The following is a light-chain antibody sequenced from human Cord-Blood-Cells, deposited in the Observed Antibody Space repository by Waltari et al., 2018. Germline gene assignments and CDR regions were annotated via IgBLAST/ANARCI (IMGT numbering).Light chain of an antibody. V-gene: IGLV2-14*03. CDR1: SSDVAGYNY. J-gene: IGLJ3*02. CDR2: DVS. Sequence: QSALTQPASVSGSPGQSITISCTGTSSDVAGYNYVSWYQQHPGKAPKLMIYDVSNRPSWVSNRFSGSKSGNTASLTISGLQAEGEADYYCSSYTSSSTLVFGGGTKLTVL. CDR3: SSYTSSSTLV.